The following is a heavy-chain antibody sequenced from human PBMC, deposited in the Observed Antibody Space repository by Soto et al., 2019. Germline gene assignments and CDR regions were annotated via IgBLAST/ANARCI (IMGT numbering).Heavy chain of an antibody. D-gene: IGHD3-10*01. CDR1: GYTFTSDS. V-gene: IGHV1-3*01. J-gene: IGHJ5*02. CDR2: INVGNGTT. Sequence: QVQLVQSGTEVKKPGASVKLSCRASGYTFTSDSMHWLRQAPGQRLEWWGWINVGNGTTQYSQKFRVRVTITRETSASTVYRELSSLRSEDTAVYYCARDRHIYGSGRSWFDHWGQGTVVTVSS. CDR3: ARDRHIYGSGRSWFDH.